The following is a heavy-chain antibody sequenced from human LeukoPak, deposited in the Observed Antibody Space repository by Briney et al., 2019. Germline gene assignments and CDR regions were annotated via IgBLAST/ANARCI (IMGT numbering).Heavy chain of an antibody. Sequence: ASVKVSCKASGYTFTGYYMHWVRQAPGQGLEWMGWINPNSGGTNYAQKFQGRVTMTRDTSISTAYMELSRLRSDDTAVYYCARGRRDGYNPTDNWFDPWGQGTLVTVSS. V-gene: IGHV1-2*02. D-gene: IGHD5-24*01. CDR2: INPNSGGT. CDR3: ARGRRDGYNPTDNWFDP. J-gene: IGHJ5*02. CDR1: GYTFTGYY.